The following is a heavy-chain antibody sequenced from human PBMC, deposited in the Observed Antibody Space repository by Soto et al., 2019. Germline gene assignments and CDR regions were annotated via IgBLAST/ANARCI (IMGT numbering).Heavy chain of an antibody. Sequence: QVQLVESGGGVVQPGRSLRLSCAASGFTFSSYGMHWVRQAPGKGLEWVAVISYDGSNKYYADSVKGRFTISRDNSKNSLYLQMNSLRAEDTAVYYCAKEPDYSNSLLFYYYGMDVWCQGTTVTVSS. V-gene: IGHV3-30*18. CDR2: ISYDGSNK. D-gene: IGHD4-4*01. J-gene: IGHJ6*02. CDR3: AKEPDYSNSLLFYYYGMDV. CDR1: GFTFSSYG.